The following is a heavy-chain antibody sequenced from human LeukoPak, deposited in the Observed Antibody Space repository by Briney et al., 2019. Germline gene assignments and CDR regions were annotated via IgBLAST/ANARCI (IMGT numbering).Heavy chain of an antibody. CDR3: ARGEMIDGYNNFYFDY. CDR1: GFTFSSYE. CDR2: IDSSGSTI. Sequence: AGGSLRLSCAASGFTFSSYEMNWVRQAPGKGLEWVSYIDSSGSTIYYADSVKGRFTISRDNAKNSLYLQMNSLRAEDTAVYYCARGEMIDGYNNFYFDYWGQGTLVTVSS. D-gene: IGHD5-24*01. V-gene: IGHV3-48*03. J-gene: IGHJ4*02.